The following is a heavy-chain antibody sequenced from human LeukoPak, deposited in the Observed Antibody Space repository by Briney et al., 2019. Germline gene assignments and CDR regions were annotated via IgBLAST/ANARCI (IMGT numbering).Heavy chain of an antibody. CDR3: ARLTSGNGLDV. V-gene: IGHV3-66*04. D-gene: IGHD3-3*01. CDR2: IYSGNRT. J-gene: IGHJ6*02. CDR1: GFTVSNNY. Sequence: PGGSLRLSCAASGFTVSNNYMTWVRQAPGKGLEWVSVIYSGNRTKYADSVKGRFIISRDNSKSTLLFQMNSLRAEDTAVYYCARLTSGNGLDVWGRGTTVTVS.